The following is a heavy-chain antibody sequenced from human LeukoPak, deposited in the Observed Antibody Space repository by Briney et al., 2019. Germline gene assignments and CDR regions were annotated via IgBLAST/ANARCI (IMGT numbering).Heavy chain of an antibody. Sequence: GGSLRLSCAASGFTFSSYSMNWVRQAPGKGLEWVSSISSSSSYIYYADSVKGRFTISRDNAKNSLYLQMNSLRAEDTAVYYCARDFEYSSSSTGPWFDPWGQGTLVTVSS. J-gene: IGHJ5*02. CDR1: GFTFSSYS. D-gene: IGHD6-6*01. CDR3: ARDFEYSSSSTGPWFDP. CDR2: ISSSSSYI. V-gene: IGHV3-21*01.